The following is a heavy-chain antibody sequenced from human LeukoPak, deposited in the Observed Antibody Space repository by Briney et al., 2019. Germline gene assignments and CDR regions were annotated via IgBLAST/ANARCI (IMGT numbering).Heavy chain of an antibody. J-gene: IGHJ6*03. CDR3: ARESSGNYYNPLGYMDV. D-gene: IGHD3-10*01. CDR2: IFASGIT. V-gene: IGHV4-4*07. Sequence: SSETLSLTCTVSGGSISIYYWDWIRQPVGKGLEWIGRIFASGITNYDPSLKSRVTMSVDTSKNQFSLNLSSVTAADTAVYYCARESSGNYYNPLGYMDVWGKGTTVTVSS. CDR1: GGSISIYY.